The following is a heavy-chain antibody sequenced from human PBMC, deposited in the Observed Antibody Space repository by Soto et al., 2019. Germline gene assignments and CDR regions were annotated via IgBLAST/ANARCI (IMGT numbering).Heavy chain of an antibody. D-gene: IGHD3-10*01. CDR3: ARGSWFGELGNFAYGMDV. J-gene: IGHJ6*02. CDR2: MNANSGDR. V-gene: IGHV1-8*01. Sequence: QVQLVQSGAEVKKPGASVKVSCKASGYTLTSYDINWVRQATGQGLEWMGWMNANSGDRGYAQKFQGRVTMTGTASITAANMEQLSLSSEDTAVYYGARGSWFGELGNFAYGMDVWGQGTTVTVSS. CDR1: GYTLTSYD.